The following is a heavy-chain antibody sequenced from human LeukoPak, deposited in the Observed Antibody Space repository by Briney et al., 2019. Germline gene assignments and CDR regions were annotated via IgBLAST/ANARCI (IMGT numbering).Heavy chain of an antibody. CDR1: GDSINSLDL. CDR2: MYLSGTT. J-gene: IGHJ4*02. CDR3: AGLVGRYSSGLYYYYFDY. Sequence: SGTLSLTCTVSGDSINSLDLWSWVRQPPGKGLEWIGEMYLSGTTHSNPSVKSQVTISIDKSKNQFFLNLSSVTAADTAVYYCAGLVGRYSSGLYYYYFDYRGQGTLVTVSS. V-gene: IGHV4-4*02. D-gene: IGHD3-22*01.